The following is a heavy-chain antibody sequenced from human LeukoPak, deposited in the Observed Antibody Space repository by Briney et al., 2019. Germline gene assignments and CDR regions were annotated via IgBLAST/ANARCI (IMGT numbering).Heavy chain of an antibody. CDR1: GGSISGYF. J-gene: IGHJ4*02. CDR2: IYYSGST. CDR3: ARVQATSGWFD. V-gene: IGHV4-59*12. D-gene: IGHD6-19*01. Sequence: SETLSLTCTVSGGSISGYFWSWIRQPPGKGLEWIGSIYYSGSTNYNPSLKSRVTISVDTSKNQFSLKLNPVTPEDTAVYYCARVQATSGWFDWGQGTLVTVSS.